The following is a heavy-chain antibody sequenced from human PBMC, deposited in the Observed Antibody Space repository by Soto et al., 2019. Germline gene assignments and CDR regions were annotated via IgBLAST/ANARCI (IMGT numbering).Heavy chain of an antibody. CDR2: ISGSGGST. V-gene: IGHV3-23*01. CDR1: GFTFSSNA. Sequence: GSLRLSCAASGFTFSSNAMSWVRQAPGKGLECVSAISGSGGSTYYADSVKGRFTISRDNSKNTLYLQMNSLRAEDTAVYYCAKDLTWEDTAMVYSFDYWGQGTLVPSPQ. D-gene: IGHD5-18*01. CDR3: AKDLTWEDTAMVYSFDY. J-gene: IGHJ4*02.